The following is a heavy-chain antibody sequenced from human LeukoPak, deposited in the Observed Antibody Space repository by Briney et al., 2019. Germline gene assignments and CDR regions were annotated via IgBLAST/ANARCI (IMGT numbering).Heavy chain of an antibody. D-gene: IGHD3-22*01. J-gene: IGHJ4*02. CDR3: ARPHYYDSSGYDRYYFDY. CDR2: INPNSGGT. CDR1: GYTFTGYY. V-gene: IGHV1-2*02. Sequence: ASVKVSCKASGYTFTGYYMHWVRQAPGQGLEWMGWINPNSGGTNYAQKFQGRVTMTRDTSISTAYMELSRLRSDDTAVYYCARPHYYDSSGYDRYYFDYWGQGTLVTVSS.